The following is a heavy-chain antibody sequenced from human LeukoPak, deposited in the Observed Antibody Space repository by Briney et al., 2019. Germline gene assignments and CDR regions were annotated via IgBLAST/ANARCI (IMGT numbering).Heavy chain of an antibody. CDR1: GFTFSSYA. CDR2: ISYDGSNK. V-gene: IGHV3-30-3*01. J-gene: IGHJ6*02. Sequence: GRSLRLSCAASGFTFSSYAMHWVRQAPGKGLEWVAVISYDGSNKYYADSVKGRFTISRDNSKNTLYLQMNSLRAEDTAVYYCARDRTLLWFGELLRGEYYYYGMDVWGQGTTVTVSS. D-gene: IGHD3-10*01. CDR3: ARDRTLLWFGELLRGEYYYYGMDV.